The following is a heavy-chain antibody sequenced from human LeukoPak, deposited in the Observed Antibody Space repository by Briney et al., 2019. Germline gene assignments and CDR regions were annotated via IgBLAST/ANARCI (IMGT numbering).Heavy chain of an antibody. CDR1: GFTFSSYG. CDR2: IWYDGSNK. D-gene: IGHD3-16*01. J-gene: IGHJ4*02. V-gene: IGHV3-33*01. CDR3: ARELGGTVDHDGYFDY. Sequence: GGSLRLSCAASGFTFSSYGMHWVRQAPGKGLEWVAVIWYDGSNKYYADSVKGRFTISRDNSKNTLFLQMNNLRAEDTAVYYCARELGGTVDHDGYFDYWGQGTLVTVSS.